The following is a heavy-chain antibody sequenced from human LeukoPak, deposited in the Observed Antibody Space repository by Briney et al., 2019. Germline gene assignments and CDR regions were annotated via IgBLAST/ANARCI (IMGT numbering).Heavy chain of an antibody. CDR3: ARDRGEITFGGVIVIHGGAFDI. Sequence: PSGTLSLTCTVSGGSISSSSYYWGWIRQPPGKGLEWIGSIYYSGSTNYNPSLKSRVTISVDTSKNQFSLKLSSVTAADTAVYYCARDRGEITFGGVIVIHGGAFDIWGQGTMVTVSS. V-gene: IGHV4-39*07. J-gene: IGHJ3*02. CDR2: IYYSGST. CDR1: GGSISSSSYY. D-gene: IGHD3-16*02.